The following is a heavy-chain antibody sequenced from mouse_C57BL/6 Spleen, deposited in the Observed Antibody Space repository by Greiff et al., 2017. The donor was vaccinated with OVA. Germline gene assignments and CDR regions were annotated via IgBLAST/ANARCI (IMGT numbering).Heavy chain of an antibody. CDR2: IDPSDSYT. J-gene: IGHJ2*01. CDR3: ARERITTVADY. CDR1: GYTFTSYW. V-gene: IGHV1-50*01. D-gene: IGHD1-1*01. Sequence: VQLQQPGAELVKPGASVKLSCKASGYTFTSYWMQWVKQRPGQGLEWIGEIDPSDSYTNYNQKFKGKATLTVDTSSSTAYMQLSSLTSEDSAVYYCARERITTVADYWGQGTTLTVSS.